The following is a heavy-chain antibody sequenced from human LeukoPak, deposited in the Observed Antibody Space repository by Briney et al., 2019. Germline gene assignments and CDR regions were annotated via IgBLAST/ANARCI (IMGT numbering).Heavy chain of an antibody. D-gene: IGHD6-19*01. CDR2: ISAYNENT. Sequence: ASVKVSCKASGYTFTSYGINWVRQAPGQGLEWMGWISAYNENTNCAQKLQGRVTMTTDTSTSTAYMEFRRLRSDDTAVYYCARDAAVAGYCDYWGQGTLVTVSS. V-gene: IGHV1-18*01. J-gene: IGHJ4*02. CDR3: ARDAAVAGYCDY. CDR1: GYTFTSYG.